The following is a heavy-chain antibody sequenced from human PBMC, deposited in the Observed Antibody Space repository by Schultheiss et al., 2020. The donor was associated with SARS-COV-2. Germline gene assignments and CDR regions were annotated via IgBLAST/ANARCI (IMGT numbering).Heavy chain of an antibody. CDR3: ARGSKGYDFWSGWPTLFDY. Sequence: SETLSLTCAVYGGSFSGYYWSWIRQPPGKGLEWIGSIYYSGSTYYNPSLKSRVTISVDTSKNQFSLKLSSVTAADTAVYYCARGSKGYDFWSGWPTLFDYWGQGTLVTVSS. CDR2: IYYSGST. V-gene: IGHV4-34*01. CDR1: GGSFSGYY. D-gene: IGHD3-3*01. J-gene: IGHJ4*02.